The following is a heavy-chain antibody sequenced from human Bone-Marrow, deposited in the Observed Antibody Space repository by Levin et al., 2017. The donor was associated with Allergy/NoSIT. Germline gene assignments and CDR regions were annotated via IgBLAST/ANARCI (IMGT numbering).Heavy chain of an antibody. CDR3: AKDRACSSASCRNTRFDP. CDR1: GFTFSNYA. Sequence: GESLKISCAASGFTFSNYAMTWVRQAPGKGLEWVSLISTSGGSTYYADSVKGRFTISRDNSKNTLYLQMNSLRAEDTALYYCAKDRACSSASCRNTRFDPWGQGTLVTVSS. V-gene: IGHV3-23*01. D-gene: IGHD2-2*01. J-gene: IGHJ5*02. CDR2: ISTSGGST.